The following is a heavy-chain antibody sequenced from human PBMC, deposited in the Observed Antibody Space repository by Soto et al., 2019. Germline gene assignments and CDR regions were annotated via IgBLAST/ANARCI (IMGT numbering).Heavy chain of an antibody. Sequence: GGSLRLSCAASGFTFSSYAMSWVRQAPGKGLEWVSAISGSGGSTYYADSVKGRFTISRDNSKNTLYLQMNSLRAEDTAVYYCAKAAYYYDSSGYPFDYWGQGTLVTVSS. D-gene: IGHD3-22*01. V-gene: IGHV3-23*01. CDR1: GFTFSSYA. J-gene: IGHJ4*02. CDR3: AKAAYYYDSSGYPFDY. CDR2: ISGSGGST.